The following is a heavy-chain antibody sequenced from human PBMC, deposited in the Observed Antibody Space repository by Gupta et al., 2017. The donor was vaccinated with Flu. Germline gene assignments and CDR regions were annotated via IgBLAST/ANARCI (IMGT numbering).Heavy chain of an antibody. V-gene: IGHV3-23*01. D-gene: IGHD6-13*01. J-gene: IGHJ4*02. CDR2: ISGSGGST. CDR3: AKRGDPGIAAAVGYFDY. CDR1: GFTFSSYA. Sequence: EVQLLESGGGLVQPGGSLRLSCAASGFTFSSYAMSWVRQAPGKGLEWVSAISGSGGSTYYADSVKGRFTISRDNSKNTLYLQMNSLRAEDTAVYYCAKRGDPGIAAAVGYFDYWGQGTLVTVSS.